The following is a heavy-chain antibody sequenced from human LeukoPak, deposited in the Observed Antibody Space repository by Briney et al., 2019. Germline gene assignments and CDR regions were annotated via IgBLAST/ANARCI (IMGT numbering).Heavy chain of an antibody. Sequence: GGSLRLSCAASGFTFSSYSMNWVRQAPGKGLEWVSSISSSSSYIYYADSVKGRFTISRDNAKNSLYLQMNSLRAEDTAVYYCARDPRPTVVVPYYMDVWGKGTTVTVSS. V-gene: IGHV3-21*01. CDR2: ISSSSSYI. CDR3: ARDPRPTVVVPYYMDV. J-gene: IGHJ6*03. CDR1: GFTFSSYS. D-gene: IGHD2-2*01.